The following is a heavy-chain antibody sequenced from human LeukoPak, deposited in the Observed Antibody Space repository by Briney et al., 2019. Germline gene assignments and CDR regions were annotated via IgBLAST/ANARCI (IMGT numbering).Heavy chain of an antibody. J-gene: IGHJ6*02. CDR3: AREPQGDGMDV. Sequence: GGSLRLSCAASGFTFSSYDMHWVRQATGKGLEWVSAIGTAGDTYYPGSVKGRFTISRENAKNSLYLQMNSLRAGDTAVYYCAREPQGDGMDVWGQGTTVTVSS. CDR2: IGTAGDT. CDR1: GFTFSSYD. V-gene: IGHV3-13*01.